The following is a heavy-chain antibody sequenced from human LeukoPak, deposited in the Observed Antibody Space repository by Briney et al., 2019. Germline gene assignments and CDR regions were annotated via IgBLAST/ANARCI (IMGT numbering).Heavy chain of an antibody. CDR1: GFTFSSYG. CDR3: AKEGGRREWLVASLYISYYFDY. D-gene: IGHD6-19*01. CDR2: ISGSGGST. Sequence: GGALRLSCAASGFTFSSYGMSWVRQAPGKGLEWVSAISGSGGSTYYADSVKGRFTISRDNSKNTLYLQMNSLRAEDTAVYYCAKEGGRREWLVASLYISYYFDYWGQGTLVTVSS. J-gene: IGHJ4*02. V-gene: IGHV3-23*01.